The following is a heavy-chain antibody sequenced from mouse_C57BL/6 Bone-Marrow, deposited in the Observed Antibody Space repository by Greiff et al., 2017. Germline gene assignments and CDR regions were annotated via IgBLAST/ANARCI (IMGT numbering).Heavy chain of an antibody. J-gene: IGHJ2*01. V-gene: IGHV5-15*01. D-gene: IGHD1-1*01. CDR2: ISNLAFSI. CDR3: ARYYYGSRGFDY. CDR1: GFTFSDYG. Sequence: DVMLVESGGGLVQPGGSLKLSCAASGFTFSDYGMAWVRQAPRKGPEWVAFISNLAFSISYADTVTGRFTLSRENAKKTLYLEKRSLRSENTAMYYCARYYYGSRGFDYWGQGTTLTVSA.